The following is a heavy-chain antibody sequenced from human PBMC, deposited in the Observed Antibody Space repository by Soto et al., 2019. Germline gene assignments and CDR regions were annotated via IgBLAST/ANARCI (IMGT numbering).Heavy chain of an antibody. CDR3: VRATYFSDSSGYTRCLDY. V-gene: IGHV3-72*01. Sequence: GGSLRLSCVVSGFTLSDHYIDWVRQAPGKGLEWVGRSRDKPQGYSTAYAASVKGRFTTSRDESKNSAYLQMNSLKTEDTAVYSCVRATYFSDSSGYTRCLDYWGQGTLVTVSS. CDR1: GFTLSDHY. J-gene: IGHJ4*02. D-gene: IGHD3-22*01. CDR2: SRDKPQGYST.